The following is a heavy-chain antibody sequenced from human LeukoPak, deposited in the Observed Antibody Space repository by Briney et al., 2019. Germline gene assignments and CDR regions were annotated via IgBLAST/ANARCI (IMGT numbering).Heavy chain of an antibody. CDR2: ITGDGSDI. D-gene: IGHD4-17*01. J-gene: IGHJ5*02. Sequence: GGSLRLSCKASGFTLSNYWMHWVRQAPGKGLVWVSRITGDGSDIDYADSVKGRFTVSRDDAKNTQFLQMNSLRVEDTAIYYCARDAYTTTSNWLDPWGQGTLVTV. V-gene: IGHV3-74*01. CDR1: GFTLSNYW. CDR3: ARDAYTTTSNWLDP.